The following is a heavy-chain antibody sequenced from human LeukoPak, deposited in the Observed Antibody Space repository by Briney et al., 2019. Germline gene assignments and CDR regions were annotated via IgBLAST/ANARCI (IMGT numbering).Heavy chain of an antibody. D-gene: IGHD6-13*01. J-gene: IGHJ1*01. CDR1: GYSFTSNW. CDR2: IYPGDSDT. Sequence: GGSLKISCKGSGYSFTSNWIGWVRQMDGKGLEWMGTIYPGDSDTRYSPSFQGQVTISVDKSISTAYLQWSSLKASDTAIYYCARATSGTSTFQHWGQGTLVTVSS. V-gene: IGHV5-51*01. CDR3: ARATSGTSTFQH.